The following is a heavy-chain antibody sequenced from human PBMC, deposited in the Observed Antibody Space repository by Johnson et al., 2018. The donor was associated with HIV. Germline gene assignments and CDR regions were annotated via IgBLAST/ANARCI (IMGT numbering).Heavy chain of an antibody. J-gene: IGHJ3*02. D-gene: IGHD6-6*01. CDR2: IYSGGST. CDR1: GFTVSSNY. CDR3: AKDGDDRSSRRGAFDS. Sequence: VQLVESGGGLVQPGGSLRLSCAASGFTVSSNYMSWVRQAPGKGLEWVSIIYSGGSTYYADSVKGRFTISRDNSKNTLYLQMNSLRAEDTAVYYCAKDGDDRSSRRGAFDSWGQGTMVTVSS. V-gene: IGHV3-66*01.